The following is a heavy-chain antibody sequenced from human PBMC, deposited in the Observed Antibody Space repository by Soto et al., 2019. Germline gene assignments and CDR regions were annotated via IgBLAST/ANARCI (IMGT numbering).Heavy chain of an antibody. Sequence: ESGGGLVQPGGSLRLSCAASGFTFSSYWMSWVRQAPGKGLEWVANIKQDGSEKYYVDSVKGRFTISRDNAKNSLYLQMNSLRAEDTAVYYCARDQYYDFWSGYYQYYYGMDVWGQGTTVTVSS. CDR3: ARDQYYDFWSGYYQYYYGMDV. D-gene: IGHD3-3*01. CDR1: GFTFSSYW. V-gene: IGHV3-7*01. CDR2: IKQDGSEK. J-gene: IGHJ6*02.